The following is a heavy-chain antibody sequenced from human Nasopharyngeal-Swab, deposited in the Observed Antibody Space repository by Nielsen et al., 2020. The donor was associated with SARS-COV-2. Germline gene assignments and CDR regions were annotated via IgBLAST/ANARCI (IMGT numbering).Heavy chain of an antibody. J-gene: IGHJ4*02. CDR2: INTIVFT. CDR1: GGSVSGYY. Sequence: SETLSLTCAVSGGSVSGYYWSWIRQPPGDRLEWIGYINTIVFTKYNPSLNSRVSMSIDATRTPLSLNLWSMTAADTAMYFCARISLPQIVGATNPVDYWGQGTLVTVSA. CDR3: ARISLPQIVGATNPVDY. V-gene: IGHV4-59*02. D-gene: IGHD1-26*01.